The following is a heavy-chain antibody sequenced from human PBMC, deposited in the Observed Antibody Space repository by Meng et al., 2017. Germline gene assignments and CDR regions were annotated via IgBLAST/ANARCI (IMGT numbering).Heavy chain of an antibody. J-gene: IGHJ6*02. V-gene: IGHV3-43D*03. CDR2: ISWDGGSN. CDR3: AKDRDSGYGMDV. D-gene: IGHD6-19*01. CDR1: GFTFDDYA. Sequence: GGSLRLSCAASGFTFDDYAMHWVRQAPGKGLEWVSLISWDGGSNYYADSVKGRFTISRDNSKNSLYLQMNSLRAEDTALYYCAKDRDSGYGMDVWGQGTTVTVSS.